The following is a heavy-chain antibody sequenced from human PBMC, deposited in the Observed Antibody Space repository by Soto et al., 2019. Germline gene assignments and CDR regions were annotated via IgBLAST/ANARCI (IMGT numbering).Heavy chain of an antibody. Sequence: GASVKVSCKASGFTFTSSAVQWVRQARGQRLEWIGWIVVGSGNTNYAQKFQERVTITRDMSTSTAYMELSSLRSEDTAVYYCAADHGVKQLVFYYYGMDVWGQGTTVTVSS. V-gene: IGHV1-58*01. CDR3: AADHGVKQLVFYYYGMDV. CDR1: GFTFTSSA. J-gene: IGHJ6*02. D-gene: IGHD6-13*01. CDR2: IVVGSGNT.